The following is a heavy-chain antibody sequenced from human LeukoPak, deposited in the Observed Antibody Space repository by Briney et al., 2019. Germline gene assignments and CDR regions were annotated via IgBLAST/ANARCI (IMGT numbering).Heavy chain of an antibody. Sequence: PGRSLRLSCAASGFTFSSYAMHWVRQAPGKGLEWVAVISYDGSNKYYADSVKGRFTISRDNSKNTLYLQMNSLRAEDTAVYYCATSRPRLSYQPVDYWGQGTLVTVSS. CDR3: ATSRPRLSYQPVDY. J-gene: IGHJ4*02. V-gene: IGHV3-30*04. CDR1: GFTFSSYA. CDR2: ISYDGSNK. D-gene: IGHD2-2*01.